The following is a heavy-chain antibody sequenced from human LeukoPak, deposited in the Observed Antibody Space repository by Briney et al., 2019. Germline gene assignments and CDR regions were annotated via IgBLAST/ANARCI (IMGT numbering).Heavy chain of an antibody. V-gene: IGHV3-53*01. Sequence: PGGSLRLSCVASGFTVSGNYMSWVRQAPGKGLEWVSVVYSGVTTDYADSVKGRFTIFRDNSKNTLYLQMNGLRADDTAVYYCARETPYSSSWYGFDYWGQGTLVTVSS. CDR1: GFTVSGNY. J-gene: IGHJ4*02. D-gene: IGHD6-13*01. CDR2: VYSGVTT. CDR3: ARETPYSSSWYGFDY.